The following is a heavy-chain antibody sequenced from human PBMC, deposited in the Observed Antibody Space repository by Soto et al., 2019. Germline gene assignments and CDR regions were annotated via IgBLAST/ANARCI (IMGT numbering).Heavy chain of an antibody. CDR3: AICSGYYDSSGYRFAY. CDR2: IIPIFGTA. D-gene: IGHD3-22*01. J-gene: IGHJ4*02. CDR1: GGTFSSYA. Sequence: SVKVSCKASGGTFSSYAISWVRQAPGQGLEWMGGIIPIFGTANYAQKFQGRVTITADKSTSTAYMELSSLRSEDTAVYYRAICSGYYDSSGYRFAYWGQGCLVTVAS. V-gene: IGHV1-69*06.